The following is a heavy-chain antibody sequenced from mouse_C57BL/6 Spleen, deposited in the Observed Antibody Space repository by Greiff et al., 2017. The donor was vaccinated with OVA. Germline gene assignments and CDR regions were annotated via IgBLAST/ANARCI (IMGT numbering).Heavy chain of an antibody. CDR2: ISSGSSTI. D-gene: IGHD1-1*01. CDR3: ATGFITTVALDY. Sequence: EVKLVESGGGLVKPGGSLKLSCAASGFTFSDYGMHWVRQAPEKGLEWVAYISSGSSTIYYADTVKGRFTISRDNAKNTLFLQMTSLRSEDTAMYYCATGFITTVALDYWGQGTTLTVSS. J-gene: IGHJ2*01. V-gene: IGHV5-17*01. CDR1: GFTFSDYG.